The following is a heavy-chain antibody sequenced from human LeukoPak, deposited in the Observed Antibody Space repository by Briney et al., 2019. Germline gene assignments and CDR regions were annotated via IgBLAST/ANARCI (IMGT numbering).Heavy chain of an antibody. V-gene: IGHV3-23*01. J-gene: IGHJ5*02. Sequence: GGSLRLSCAASGFTFIYYAMSWVRQAPGKGLEWVSTISGSGGNTYYADSVKGRFTISRDNSKNTLYLQMNSLRSEDTALYYCAKDATGDGDLESWGQGTLVTVSP. D-gene: IGHD4-17*01. CDR2: ISGSGGNT. CDR1: GFTFIYYA. CDR3: AKDATGDGDLES.